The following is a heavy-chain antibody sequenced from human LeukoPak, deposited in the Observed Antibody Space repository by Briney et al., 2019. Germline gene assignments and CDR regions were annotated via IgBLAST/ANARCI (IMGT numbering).Heavy chain of an antibody. J-gene: IGHJ6*03. CDR3: AKGRYYYDSSAYARGWYMDV. CDR2: ISWNSGSI. V-gene: IGHV3-9*01. Sequence: GRSLRLSCAASGFTFDDYAMHWVRQAQGKGLEWVSGISWNSGSIGYADSVKGRFTISRDNAKNSLYLQMNSLRAEDTALYYCAKGRYYYDSSAYARGWYMDVWGKGTTVTVSS. CDR1: GFTFDDYA. D-gene: IGHD3-22*01.